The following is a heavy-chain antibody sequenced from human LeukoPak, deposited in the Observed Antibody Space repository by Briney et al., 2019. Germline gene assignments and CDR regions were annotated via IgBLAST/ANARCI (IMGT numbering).Heavy chain of an antibody. J-gene: IGHJ3*02. CDR3: ARDKEPAFDI. V-gene: IGHV4-4*09. D-gene: IGHD1-14*01. CDR1: GGPITTFY. Sequence: PSETLSLTCTVSGGPITTFYYSWIRQPPGRGLEWIGYIFTSGSTNYNPSLKSRVIMSVDTSKNQFSLKLSSVTAADTAVYYCARDKEPAFDIWGQGTMVTVSS. CDR2: IFTSGST.